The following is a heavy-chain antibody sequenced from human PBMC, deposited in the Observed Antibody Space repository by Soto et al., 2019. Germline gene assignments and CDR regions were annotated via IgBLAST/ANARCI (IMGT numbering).Heavy chain of an antibody. CDR1: GFTFSSYS. CDR3: ARWYSSGWTHNFDY. Sequence: PGGSLRLSCAASGFTFSSYSMNWVRQAPGKGLEWVSSISSSSSYIYYADSVKGRFTISRDNAKNSLYLQMNSLRAEDTAVYYCARWYSSGWTHNFDYWGQGTLVTVSS. J-gene: IGHJ4*02. CDR2: ISSSSSYI. D-gene: IGHD6-19*01. V-gene: IGHV3-21*04.